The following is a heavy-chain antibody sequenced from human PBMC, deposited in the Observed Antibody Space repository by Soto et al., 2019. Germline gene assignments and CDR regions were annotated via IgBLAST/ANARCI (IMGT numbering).Heavy chain of an antibody. CDR3: ARQGCSSTSCYTGNWFDP. CDR1: GYSFTSYW. V-gene: IGHV5-51*01. CDR2: IYPGDSDT. J-gene: IGHJ5*02. Sequence: GESLKISCKGSGYSFTSYWIGWVRQMPGKGLEWMWIIYPGDSDTRYSPSFQGQVTISADKSISTAYLQWSSLKASDTAMYYCARQGCSSTSCYTGNWFDPWGQGTLVTVSS. D-gene: IGHD2-2*02.